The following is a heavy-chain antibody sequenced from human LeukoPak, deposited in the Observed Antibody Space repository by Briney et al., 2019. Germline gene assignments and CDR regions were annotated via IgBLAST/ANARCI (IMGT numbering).Heavy chain of an antibody. CDR3: ARERSYCSGATCSLDL. CDR2: ISGSGGST. Sequence: GGSLRLSCAASGFTFSSYAMSWVRQAPGKGLEWVSAISGSGGSTYYADSVKGRFTISRDNGENSVYLQMNSLRAEDTAVYFCARERSYCSGATCSLDLWGQGTLVTVSS. V-gene: IGHV3-23*01. CDR1: GFTFSSYA. J-gene: IGHJ5*02. D-gene: IGHD2-15*01.